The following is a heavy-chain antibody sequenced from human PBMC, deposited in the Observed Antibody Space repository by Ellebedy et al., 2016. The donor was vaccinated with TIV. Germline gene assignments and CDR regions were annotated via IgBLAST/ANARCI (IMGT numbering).Heavy chain of an antibody. D-gene: IGHD2-2*01. CDR2: INPSSGGT. J-gene: IGHJ4*02. V-gene: IGHV1-2*02. Sequence: ASVKVSCKASGYTFTGHYMHWVRQAPGQGLEWMGWINPSSGGTNYAQKFQGRVTMTRDTSVSTAYMDLIRLTSDDTAVYYCAKDSFTGFGSSYSFDFWGQGTLVTVSS. CDR1: GYTFTGHY. CDR3: AKDSFTGFGSSYSFDF.